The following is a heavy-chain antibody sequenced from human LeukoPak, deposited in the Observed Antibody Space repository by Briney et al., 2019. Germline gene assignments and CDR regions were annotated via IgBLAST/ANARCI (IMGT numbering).Heavy chain of an antibody. Sequence: KPGGSLRLSCAASGFTFSNAWMSWVRQAPGKGLEWIGRNKSKADGGTTDYVAPVKGRFTVSRDDSKNTLYLQMNSLKSEDTAVYYCTTATAKSGSSWGGFDYWGRGTLVTVSS. D-gene: IGHD1-26*01. CDR3: TTATAKSGSSWGGFDY. J-gene: IGHJ4*02. V-gene: IGHV3-15*01. CDR2: NKSKADGGTT. CDR1: GFTFSNAW.